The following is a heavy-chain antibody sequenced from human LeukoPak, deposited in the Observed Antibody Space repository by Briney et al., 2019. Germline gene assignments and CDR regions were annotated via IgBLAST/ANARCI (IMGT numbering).Heavy chain of an antibody. J-gene: IGHJ6*03. CDR2: INPNSGGT. D-gene: IGHD6-6*01. CDR1: GYTLTELS. V-gene: IGHV1-2*02. CDR3: ARSIAAPKPSRGYYYMDV. Sequence: ASVKVSCKVSGYTLTELSMHWVRQAPGKGFEWMGWINPNSGGTNYAQKFQGRVTMTRDTSISTVYMELSRLRSDDTAVYYCARSIAAPKPSRGYYYMDVWGKGTTVTVSS.